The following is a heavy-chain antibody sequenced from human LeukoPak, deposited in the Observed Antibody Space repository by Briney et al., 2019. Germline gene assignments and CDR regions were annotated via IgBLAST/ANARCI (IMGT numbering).Heavy chain of an antibody. CDR3: ARGDDDGDHRGLHWFDS. CDR2: IYYSGST. J-gene: IGHJ5*01. V-gene: IGHV4-61*02. D-gene: IGHD4-17*01. CDR1: GGSITRGTSY. Sequence: PSETLSLTCTVSGGSITRGTSYWSWVRQPGGKTLEWIGRIYYSGSTNYNPSLGSRVTISVDTSKNQFFLKLNSVTAADTAVYYCARGDDDGDHRGLHWFDSRGQGTQVTVSS.